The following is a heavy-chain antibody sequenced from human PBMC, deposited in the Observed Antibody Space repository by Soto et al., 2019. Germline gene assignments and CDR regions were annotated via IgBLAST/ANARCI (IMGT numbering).Heavy chain of an antibody. V-gene: IGHV4-30-2*01. CDR2: IYHSGST. CDR1: GGSISSGGYS. J-gene: IGHJ4*02. D-gene: IGHD4-17*01. CDR3: ARGTTVTAYYFDY. Sequence: SETLSLTCAVSGGSISSGGYSWSWIRQPPGKGLEWIGYIYHSGSTYYNPSLKSRVTISVDRSKNQFSLKLSSVTAADTAVYYCARGTTVTAYYFDYWGQGTLVTVPQ.